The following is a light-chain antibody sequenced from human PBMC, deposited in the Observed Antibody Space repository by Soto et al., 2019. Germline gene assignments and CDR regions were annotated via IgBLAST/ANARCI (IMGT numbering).Light chain of an antibody. J-gene: IGKJ5*01. V-gene: IGKV3-20*01. CDR2: GAS. Sequence: EIVLTQSPGTLSLSPGEGATLSCRASQSVSNNFLAWYQQKPGQAPRLLIHGASTRASGIPDSFSGSGSGTDFILTISRLEPEDFAVYYCQQYGSSPVTFGQGTRLESK. CDR1: QSVSNNF. CDR3: QQYGSSPVT.